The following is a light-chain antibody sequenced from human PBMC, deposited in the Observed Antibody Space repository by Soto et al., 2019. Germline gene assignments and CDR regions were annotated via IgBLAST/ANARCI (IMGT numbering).Light chain of an antibody. CDR2: GAS. CDR3: QQYSSYPLT. J-gene: IGKJ4*01. Sequence: EIVMTQSPATLSVSPGERATLSCRASQSVRSNLAWYQQKPGQSPRLLIYGASTRATGIPARFSGSGSGTQFTLTISSLQSEDFAVYYCQQYSSYPLTFGGGTKVDIK. V-gene: IGKV3-15*01. CDR1: QSVRSN.